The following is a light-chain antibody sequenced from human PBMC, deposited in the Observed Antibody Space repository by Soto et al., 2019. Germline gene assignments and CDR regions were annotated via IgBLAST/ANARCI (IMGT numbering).Light chain of an antibody. CDR3: PQDQTYPWT. J-gene: IGKJ1*01. Sequence: DSQRCQSPSRQSAAVGKGVDIGGRASQRISTWLAWYQQKPGKAPKLLISDASSLETGVPSRFSGSRSATDFTLPLSRLPPDAFPRYSCPQDQTYPWTFGRGTKVDI. V-gene: IGKV1-5*01. CDR1: QRISTW. CDR2: DAS.